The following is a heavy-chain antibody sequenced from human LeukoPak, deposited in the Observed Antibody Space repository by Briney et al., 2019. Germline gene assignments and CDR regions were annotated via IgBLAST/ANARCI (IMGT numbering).Heavy chain of an antibody. CDR1: GYTFTGYY. CDR3: ARDRPGSSGCYGRDY. Sequence: ASVKVPCKASGYTFTGYYMHWVRQAPGQGLEWMGWINPNSGGTNYAQKFQGRVTMTRDTSISTAYMELSRLRSDDTAVYYWARDRPGSSGCYGRDYWGQGTLVTVSS. J-gene: IGHJ4*02. D-gene: IGHD6-19*01. V-gene: IGHV1-2*02. CDR2: INPNSGGT.